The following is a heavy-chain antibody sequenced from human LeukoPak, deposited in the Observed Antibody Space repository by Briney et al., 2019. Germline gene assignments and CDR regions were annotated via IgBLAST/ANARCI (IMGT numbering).Heavy chain of an antibody. CDR1: GGTLSTYG. D-gene: IGHD2-2*01. V-gene: IGHV1-69*13. CDR3: AREVVPAAFFDY. J-gene: IGHJ4*02. Sequence: SVKVSCRASGGTLSTYGISWVRQAPGQGLEWMGGIIPIFGTANYAQKFQGRVTITADESTSTAYMELSSLRSEDTAVYYCAREVVPAAFFDYWGQGTLVTVSS. CDR2: IIPIFGTA.